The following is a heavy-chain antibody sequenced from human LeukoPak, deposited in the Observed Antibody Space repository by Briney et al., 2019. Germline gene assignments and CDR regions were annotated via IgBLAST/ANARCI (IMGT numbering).Heavy chain of an antibody. Sequence: SETLSLTCAVYGGSFSGYYWSWIRQPPGKGLEWIGEINHSGSTNYNSSLKSRVTISVDTSKNQFSLKLSSVTAADTAVYYCARAPYSSSWYKSFYFQHWGQGTLVTVSS. J-gene: IGHJ1*01. V-gene: IGHV4-34*01. CDR3: ARAPYSSSWYKSFYFQH. D-gene: IGHD6-13*01. CDR2: INHSGST. CDR1: GGSFSGYY.